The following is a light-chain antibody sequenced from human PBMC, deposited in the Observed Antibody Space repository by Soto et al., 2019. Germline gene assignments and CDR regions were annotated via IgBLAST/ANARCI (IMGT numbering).Light chain of an antibody. CDR2: EVS. Sequence: QSVLTQPASVSGSPGQSITISCTGTSSDVGGYNYVSWYQHHPGKAPKLIIYEVSNRPSGVSNRFSASKSGNTASLTISGLQAEDEADYHCSSYTKVSPMVFGGGTKLTVL. J-gene: IGLJ2*01. V-gene: IGLV2-14*01. CDR3: SSYTKVSPMV. CDR1: SSDVGGYNY.